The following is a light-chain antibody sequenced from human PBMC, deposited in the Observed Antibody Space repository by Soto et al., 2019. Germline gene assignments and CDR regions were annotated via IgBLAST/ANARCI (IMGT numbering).Light chain of an antibody. CDR1: QSVSSNY. V-gene: IGKV3-20*01. J-gene: IGKJ2*01. CDR2: RAS. Sequence: ELVLTQSPGTLSLSPGARATLSCRASQSVSSNYLAWYQQKPGQAPRLLIYRASSRATGIPDRFSGSGSGTDFTLTISRLEPEDFAVYYCQQYGSSYTCGQGTKLEIK. CDR3: QQYGSSYT.